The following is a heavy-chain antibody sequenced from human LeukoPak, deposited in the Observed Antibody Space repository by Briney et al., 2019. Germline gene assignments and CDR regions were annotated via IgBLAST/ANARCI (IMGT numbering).Heavy chain of an antibody. J-gene: IGHJ4*02. CDR1: GGSISSYY. D-gene: IGHD3-22*01. Sequence: SETLSLTCTVSGGSISSYYWNWVRQPPGQGLEWIGYIYYSGSTNYNPSLKSRVTISVDTSKNQFSLKLSSVTAADTAVYYCARFRGVRGYYYWGQGTLVTVSS. V-gene: IGHV4-59*12. CDR2: IYYSGST. CDR3: ARFRGVRGYYY.